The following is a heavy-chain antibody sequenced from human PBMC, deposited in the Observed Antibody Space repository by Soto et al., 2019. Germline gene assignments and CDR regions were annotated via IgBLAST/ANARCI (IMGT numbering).Heavy chain of an antibody. CDR1: GFRFSDYS. CDR3: ARDYNDVWSGHFDY. Sequence: GGSLRLSCAASGFRFSDYSMNWVRQAPGRGLEWVSYNSSSSFTIHYAESVEGRFAISRDNAKNSLYLQMNSLRAEDTAVYYCARDYNDVWSGHFDYWGQGALVTVSS. J-gene: IGHJ4*02. D-gene: IGHD3-3*01. CDR2: NSSSSFTI. V-gene: IGHV3-48*01.